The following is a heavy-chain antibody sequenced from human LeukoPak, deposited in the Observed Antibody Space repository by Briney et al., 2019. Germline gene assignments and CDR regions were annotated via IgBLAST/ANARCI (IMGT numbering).Heavy chain of an antibody. D-gene: IGHD3-3*01. V-gene: IGHV4-34*01. CDR2: INHSGST. J-gene: IGHJ4*02. CDR1: GGSFSGCY. CDR3: ARGRTYDFWSGYPSHFDY. Sequence: SETLSLTCAVYGGSFSGCYWSWIRQPPGKGLEWIGEINHSGSTNYDPSLKSRVTISVDTSKNQFSLKLSSVTAADTAVYYCARGRTYDFWSGYPSHFDYWGQGTLVTVSS.